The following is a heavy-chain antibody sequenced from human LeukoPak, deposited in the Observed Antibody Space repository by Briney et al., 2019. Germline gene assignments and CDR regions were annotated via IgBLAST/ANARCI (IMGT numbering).Heavy chain of an antibody. J-gene: IGHJ3*02. CDR2: IIPIFGTA. Sequence: SVKVSCKASGGTFSSYAISWVRQAPGQGLEWMGGIIPIFGTANYAQKFQGRVTITADESTSTAYMELSSLRSEDTAVYYCARVVRGYSYGYVDIWGQGTMVTVSS. CDR1: GGTFSSYA. V-gene: IGHV1-69*13. CDR3: ARVVRGYSYGYVDI. D-gene: IGHD5-18*01.